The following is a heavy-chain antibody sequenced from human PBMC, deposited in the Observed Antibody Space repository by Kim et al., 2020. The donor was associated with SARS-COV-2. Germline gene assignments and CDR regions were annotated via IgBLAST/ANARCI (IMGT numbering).Heavy chain of an antibody. Sequence: KYYADSVKGRFTISRDNFKNTLSLEMNSLRVEDTAVYYCARNGGSGLTDYWGQGTLVTVSS. CDR3: ARNGGSGLTDY. V-gene: IGHV3-33*01. J-gene: IGHJ4*02. CDR2: K. D-gene: IGHD3-10*01.